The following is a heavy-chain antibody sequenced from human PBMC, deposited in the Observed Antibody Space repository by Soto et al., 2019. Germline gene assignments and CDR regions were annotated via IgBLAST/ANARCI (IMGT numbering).Heavy chain of an antibody. CDR2: IYPGASDT. CDR3: ARRRPLGYCSGGSCRNWFDH. Sequence: GESLKISCKGSGYSFTSYWIGWVRQMPGKGLEWMGIIYPGASDTRYSPSFQGQVTISADKSISTAYLQWSRLKASVTAMYYCARRRPLGYCSGGSCRNWFDHWGQGTLVTVSS. V-gene: IGHV5-51*01. J-gene: IGHJ5*02. CDR1: GYSFTSYW. D-gene: IGHD2-15*01.